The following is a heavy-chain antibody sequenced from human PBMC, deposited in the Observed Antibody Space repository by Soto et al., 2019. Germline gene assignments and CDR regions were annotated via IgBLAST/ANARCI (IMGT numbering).Heavy chain of an antibody. Sequence: SETLSLTCAVYGGSFSGYYWSWIRQPPGKGLEWIGEINHSGSTNYNPSLKSRVTISVDTSKNQFSLKLSSVTAADTAVYYCASLIYDFWSGYGWFDPWGQGTLVTVSS. V-gene: IGHV4-34*01. CDR2: INHSGST. D-gene: IGHD3-3*01. CDR1: GGSFSGYY. CDR3: ASLIYDFWSGYGWFDP. J-gene: IGHJ5*02.